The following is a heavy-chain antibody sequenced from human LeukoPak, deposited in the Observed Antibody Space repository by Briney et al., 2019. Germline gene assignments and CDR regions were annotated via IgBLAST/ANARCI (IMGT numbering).Heavy chain of an antibody. J-gene: IGHJ5*01. CDR1: GYAITSGGFS. CDR2: IYDRGPA. Sequence: SETLSLTCTVSGYAITSGGFSWNWLRQPPGKGLEWIGCIYDRGPAYYNPSLKTRFTISVDRPKNQFFLNVTSLTAADTAVYYWAGSRQASGLFNSWGQGTLVVVSS. D-gene: IGHD3-10*01. V-gene: IGHV4-30-2*01. CDR3: AGSRQASGLFNS.